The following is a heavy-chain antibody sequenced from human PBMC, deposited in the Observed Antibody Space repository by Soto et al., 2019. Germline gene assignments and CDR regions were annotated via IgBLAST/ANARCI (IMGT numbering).Heavy chain of an antibody. V-gene: IGHV1-3*01. CDR1: GYTFTSYA. D-gene: IGHD6-19*01. Sequence: ASVKVSCKASGYTFTSYAMHWVRQAPGQRLEWMGWINAGNGNTKYSQKFQGRVTITRDTSASTAYMELSSLRSEDTAVYYCARGGIGSSGPRYYFDDWGQGTLVTVSS. J-gene: IGHJ4*02. CDR3: ARGGIGSSGPRYYFDD. CDR2: INAGNGNT.